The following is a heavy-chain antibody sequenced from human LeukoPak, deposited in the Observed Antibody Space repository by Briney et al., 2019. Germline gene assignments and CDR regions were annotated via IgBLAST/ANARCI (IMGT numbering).Heavy chain of an antibody. Sequence: PSQTLSLTCSVSGGSISNGGYYWSWIRQHPGKGLEWIGYIYYNGNTYYNPSLKSRVTISVDTSKNQFSLKLSSVTAADTAVYYCARHRVGGSGWYEGYNWFDPWGQGTLVTVSS. CDR3: ARHRVGGSGWYEGYNWFDP. CDR2: IYYNGNT. V-gene: IGHV4-31*03. J-gene: IGHJ5*02. CDR1: GGSISNGGYY. D-gene: IGHD6-19*01.